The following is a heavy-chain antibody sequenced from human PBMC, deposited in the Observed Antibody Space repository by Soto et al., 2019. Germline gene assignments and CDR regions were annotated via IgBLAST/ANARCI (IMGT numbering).Heavy chain of an antibody. CDR2: ISGGGSAT. Sequence: EVQLLESGGGLVQPGGSLRLSCAASGFTFSSYAMSWVRQAPGKGLEWVSAISGGGSATYYADSVKGRFTISRDNSKTTMYVLMSSLRAEDTAVFYSAKDEGVACSVDFDAFDVWGQGTMVTVSS. J-gene: IGHJ3*01. D-gene: IGHD2-15*01. V-gene: IGHV3-23*01. CDR1: GFTFSSYA. CDR3: AKDEGVACSVDFDAFDV.